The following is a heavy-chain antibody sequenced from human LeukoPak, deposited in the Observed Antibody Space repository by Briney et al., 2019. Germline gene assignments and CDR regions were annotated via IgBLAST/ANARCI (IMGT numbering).Heavy chain of an antibody. J-gene: IGHJ4*02. Sequence: ASVKVSCKASGYTFTGYYMHWVRQAPGQGLEWMGWINSNSGGTNYAQKFQGRVTMTRDTSISTAYMELSRLRSEDTAVYYCARDGGRYTYYFDYCGQGTLVTVSS. CDR1: GYTFTGYY. CDR2: INSNSGGT. V-gene: IGHV1-2*02. CDR3: ARDGGRYTYYFDY. D-gene: IGHD1-1*01.